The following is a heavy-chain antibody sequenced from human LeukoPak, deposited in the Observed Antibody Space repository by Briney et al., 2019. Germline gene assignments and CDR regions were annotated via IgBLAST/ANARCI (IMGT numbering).Heavy chain of an antibody. D-gene: IGHD6-19*01. Sequence: GGSLRLSCAASGFTFSSYAMNWVRQAPGKGLEWVSVTSSSGGSTYYADSVKGRFIIFRDNSKNTLYLQMNSLRAEDTAVYYCTKAGIAVPATPDYWGQGTLVTVSS. CDR2: TSSSGGST. V-gene: IGHV3-23*01. J-gene: IGHJ4*02. CDR1: GFTFSSYA. CDR3: TKAGIAVPATPDY.